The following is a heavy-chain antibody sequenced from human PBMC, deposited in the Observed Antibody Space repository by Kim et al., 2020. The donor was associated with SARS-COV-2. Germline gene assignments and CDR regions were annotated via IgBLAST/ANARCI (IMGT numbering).Heavy chain of an antibody. CDR2: INHSGST. J-gene: IGHJ4*02. CDR3: AIREWGRWTGTPLRPSYYFDS. V-gene: IGHV4-34*01. CDR1: GGSFSGYY. Sequence: SETLSLTCAVYGGSFSGYYWSWIRQPPGKGLEWIGEINHSGSTNYNPSLKSRVTISVDTSKNQFSLKLSSVTAAGTAVYYCAIREWGRWTGTPLRPSYYFDSWGQGTLVTVSS. D-gene: IGHD1-1*01.